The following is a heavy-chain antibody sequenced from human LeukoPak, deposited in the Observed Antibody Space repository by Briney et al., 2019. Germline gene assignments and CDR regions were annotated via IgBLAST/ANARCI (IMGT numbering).Heavy chain of an antibody. V-gene: IGHV3-33*06. Sequence: GGSLRLSCAASGFSFSSYGMHWVRQAPGKGLEWVAVIWFDGSDKYYAESVKGRFTISRDNSKNTLYLQMDSLRAEETAVYYCAKVGRQLSFDQWGQGTLVTVSS. CDR1: GFSFSSYG. D-gene: IGHD5-18*01. J-gene: IGHJ5*02. CDR3: AKVGRQLSFDQ. CDR2: IWFDGSDK.